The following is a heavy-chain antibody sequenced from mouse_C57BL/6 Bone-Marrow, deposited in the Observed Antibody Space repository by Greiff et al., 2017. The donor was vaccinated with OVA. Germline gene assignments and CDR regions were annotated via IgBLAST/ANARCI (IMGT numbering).Heavy chain of an antibody. J-gene: IGHJ4*01. D-gene: IGHD1-1*01. Sequence: VKVVESGAELARPGASVKLSCKASGYTFTSYGISWVKQRTGQGLEWIGEIYPRSGNTYYNEKFKGKATLTADKSSSTAYMELRSLTSEDSAVYFCARRHYYGSSHYAMDYWGQGTSVTVSS. CDR3: ARRHYYGSSHYAMDY. CDR1: GYTFTSYG. V-gene: IGHV1-81*01. CDR2: IYPRSGNT.